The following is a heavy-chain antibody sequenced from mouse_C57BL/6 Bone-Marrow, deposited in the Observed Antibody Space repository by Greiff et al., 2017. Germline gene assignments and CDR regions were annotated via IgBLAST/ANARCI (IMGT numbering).Heavy chain of an antibody. V-gene: IGHV2-2*01. CDR3: AIYYGNPPFDY. CDR2: LWSGGGT. J-gene: IGHJ2*01. CDR1: GFSLTSYG. Sequence: QVQLQQSGPGLVQPSQSLSITCTVSGFSLTSYGVHWVRQSPGTGLEWLGVLWSGGGTDYNAAFISRLSISKDNSKSQVFFKMNSLQADDTAIYYCAIYYGNPPFDYWGQGTTLTVSS. D-gene: IGHD2-1*01.